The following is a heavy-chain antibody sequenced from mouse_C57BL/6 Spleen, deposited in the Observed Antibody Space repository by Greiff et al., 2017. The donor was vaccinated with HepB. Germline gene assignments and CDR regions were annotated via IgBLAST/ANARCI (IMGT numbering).Heavy chain of an antibody. Sequence: VQLQQPGADFVKPGASVKLSCKASGYTFTSYWMPWVKQRPGQGLEWIGEIDPSDSYTNYNQKFKGKATLTVDTSSSTGYLQLSSLTSEDSAVYYCARGQLRRFAYWGQGTLVTVSA. CDR2: IDPSDSYT. J-gene: IGHJ3*01. V-gene: IGHV1-50*01. D-gene: IGHD3-2*02. CDR3: ARGQLRRFAY. CDR1: GYTFTSYW.